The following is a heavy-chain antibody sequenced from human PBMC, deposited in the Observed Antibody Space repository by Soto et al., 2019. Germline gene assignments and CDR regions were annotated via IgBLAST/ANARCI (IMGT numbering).Heavy chain of an antibody. V-gene: IGHV1-18*01. CDR3: ARGGVASRGYWGDY. CDR1: GYTFTSYG. J-gene: IGHJ4*02. D-gene: IGHD3-22*01. CDR2: ISGYNGAT. Sequence: QIHLVQSGGEVKKPGASVEVSCKASGYTFTSYGINWVRQAPGQGLEWMGWISGYNGATNYAQMFQGRVTMTTDTSTSTDYMDLTNLISDDTAVYFCARGGVASRGYWGDYWGQGTLVTVSS.